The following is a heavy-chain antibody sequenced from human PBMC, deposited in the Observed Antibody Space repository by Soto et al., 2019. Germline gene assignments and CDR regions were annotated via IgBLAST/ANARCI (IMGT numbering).Heavy chain of an antibody. D-gene: IGHD3-3*01. J-gene: IGHJ6*02. CDR3: AKDSWAIFGVPAGEYYAMDV. CDR2: ISVSGGTT. CDR1: GFTFENYA. V-gene: IGHV3-23*01. Sequence: GGSLRLSCVASGFTFENYAIGWVRQAPGKGLEWVSAISVSGGTTYYSDSVKGRFTISRDNSKNTVYLQMNDLRVEDAAEYFCAKDSWAIFGVPAGEYYAMDVWGQGTTVTVSS.